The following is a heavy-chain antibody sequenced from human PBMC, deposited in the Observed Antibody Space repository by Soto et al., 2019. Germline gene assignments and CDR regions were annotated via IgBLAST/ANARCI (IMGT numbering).Heavy chain of an antibody. V-gene: IGHV1-69*04. Sequence: ASVKVSCKASGGTFSSYTISWVRQAPGQGLEWMGRIIPILGIANYAQKFQGRVTNTADKSTSTAYMELSSLRSEDTAVYYCARDFLVGDPVTTDYYYYMDVWGKGTTVTVSS. J-gene: IGHJ6*03. CDR1: GGTFSSYT. D-gene: IGHD4-4*01. CDR3: ARDFLVGDPVTTDYYYYMDV. CDR2: IIPILGIA.